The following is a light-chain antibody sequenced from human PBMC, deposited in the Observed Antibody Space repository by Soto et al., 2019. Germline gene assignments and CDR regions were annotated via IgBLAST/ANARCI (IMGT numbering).Light chain of an antibody. V-gene: IGKV3-15*01. CDR2: GAS. CDR3: QQYNNWPT. CDR1: QSVSSN. J-gene: IGKJ1*01. Sequence: EIVMTQSPATLSVSPGERATLSCRASQSVSSNLAWYQQKPGQAPRLLIYGASTRATGIPARFSGSGSGTEFTLTISSLKSEDFAVYYRQQYNNWPTVGQGTKGDI.